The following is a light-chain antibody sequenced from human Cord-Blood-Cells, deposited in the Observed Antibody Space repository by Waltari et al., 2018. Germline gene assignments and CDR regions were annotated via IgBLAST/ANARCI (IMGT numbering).Light chain of an antibody. V-gene: IGLV3-1*01. CDR2: QDS. Sequence: SYELTQPPSVSVSPGQTASITCSGDKLGDKYACWYQQKPGQSPVLVIYQDSKRPSGIPERFSGSNSGNTATLTISGTQAMDEADYYCQSYDSSNHVVFGGGTKLTVL. CDR1: KLGDKY. J-gene: IGLJ2*01. CDR3: QSYDSSNHVV.